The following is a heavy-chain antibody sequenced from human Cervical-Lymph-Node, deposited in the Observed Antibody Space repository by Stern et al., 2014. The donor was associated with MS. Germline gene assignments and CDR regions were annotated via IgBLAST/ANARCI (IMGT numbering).Heavy chain of an antibody. J-gene: IGHJ6*02. Sequence: VQLVQSGAEVKKPGESLKISCKGSGYTFTNNWIAWVRQMPGKGLEWMGIIYPDDSDIRYSPSLQGQVTISADTSISTSVLPWRSLKAADSAVYYWARHPPRRKWDDPNYGMDVWGQGTTVTVSS. V-gene: IGHV5-51*01. D-gene: IGHD1-1*01. CDR3: ARHPPRRKWDDPNYGMDV. CDR2: IYPDDSDI. CDR1: GYTFTNNW.